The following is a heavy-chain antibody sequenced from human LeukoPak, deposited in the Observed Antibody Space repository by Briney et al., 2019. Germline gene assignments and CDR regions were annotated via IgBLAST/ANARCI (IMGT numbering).Heavy chain of an antibody. V-gene: IGHV4-39*07. D-gene: IGHD4/OR15-4a*01. CDR1: GGSISSSSYY. J-gene: IGHJ4*02. CDR3: AGGRVHEGLPDY. Sequence: PSETLSLTCTVSGGSISSSSYYWGWIRQPPGKGLEWIGSIYYSGSTYYNPSLKSRVTISVDTSKNQFSLKLTSVTAADTAVYYCAGGRVHEGLPDYWSEGTLVTVSS. CDR2: IYYSGST.